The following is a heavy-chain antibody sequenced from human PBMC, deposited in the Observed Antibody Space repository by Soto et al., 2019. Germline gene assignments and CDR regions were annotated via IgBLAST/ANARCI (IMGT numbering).Heavy chain of an antibody. V-gene: IGHV1-69*13. CDR3: ARDLGSGYDPGDY. Sequence: SVKVSCKASGYTFTSYGISWVRQAPGQGLEWMGGIIPMFGRPNYAQKFQGRVTITADESTSTAYMELSSLRSEDTAVFYCARDLGSGYDPGDYWGQGTLVTVSS. CDR1: GYTFTSYG. D-gene: IGHD5-12*01. CDR2: IIPMFGRP. J-gene: IGHJ4*02.